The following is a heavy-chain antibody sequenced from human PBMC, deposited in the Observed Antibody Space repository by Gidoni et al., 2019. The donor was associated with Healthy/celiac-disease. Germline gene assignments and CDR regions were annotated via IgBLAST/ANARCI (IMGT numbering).Heavy chain of an antibody. Sequence: QLQLQESGPGLVKPSETLSLTCTVSGGSISSSSYYWGWIRQPPGKGLEWIGSIYYSGSTYYNPSLKSRVTISVDTSKNQFYLKLSSVTAADTAVYYCARGIAAAGSRRFDYWGQGTLVTVSS. V-gene: IGHV4-39*01. CDR1: GGSISSSSYY. CDR2: IYYSGST. J-gene: IGHJ4*02. CDR3: ARGIAAAGSRRFDY. D-gene: IGHD6-13*01.